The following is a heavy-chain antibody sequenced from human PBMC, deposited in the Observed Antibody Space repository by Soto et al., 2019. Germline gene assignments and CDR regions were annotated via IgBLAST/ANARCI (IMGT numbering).Heavy chain of an antibody. J-gene: IGHJ4*02. V-gene: IGHV4-59*01. D-gene: IGHD5-18*01. CDR3: ARGAADTDMVAS. CDR2: IFYSGST. Sequence: QVHLQESGPGLVKASETLSLTCTVSGGSIRSYYWTWIRQPPGKGLEWLGYIFYSGSTFYNPSLKSRVTISIHTSKSQFSLQLTSVTAADTAVYYCARGAADTDMVASWGQGTLDTVSS. CDR1: GGSIRSYY.